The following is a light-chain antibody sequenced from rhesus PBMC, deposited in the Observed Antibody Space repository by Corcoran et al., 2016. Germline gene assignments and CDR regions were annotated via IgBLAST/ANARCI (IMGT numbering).Light chain of an antibody. Sequence: DIQMTQSPSSLSASVGDTVTITCRASQSISSWLDWYQQKPGKAPKLLIYKASRLRSGVTSRFRGSGSGTDFTLTIGSLQPEDFATYYCLQGYTTPLTFGGGTKVEIK. CDR1: QSISSW. CDR3: LQGYTTPLT. V-gene: IGKV1-22*01. CDR2: KAS. J-gene: IGKJ4*01.